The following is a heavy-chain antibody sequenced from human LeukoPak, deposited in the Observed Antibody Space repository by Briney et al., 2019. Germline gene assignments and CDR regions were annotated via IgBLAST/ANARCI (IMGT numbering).Heavy chain of an antibody. CDR3: ARTLKYYDFWRDWFDP. CDR1: GYTFTGYY. CDR2: INPNSGGT. Sequence: GASVKVSCKASGYTFTGYYMHWVRQAPGQGLEWMGWINPNSGGTNYAQKFQGRVTMTRDTSISTAYMELSRLRSDDTAVYYCARTLKYYDFWRDWFDPWGQGTLVTVSS. V-gene: IGHV1-2*02. J-gene: IGHJ5*02. D-gene: IGHD3-3*01.